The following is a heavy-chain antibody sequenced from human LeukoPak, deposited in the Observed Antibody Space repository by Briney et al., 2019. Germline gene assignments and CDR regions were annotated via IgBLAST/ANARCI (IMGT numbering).Heavy chain of an antibody. CDR3: AKGIGSSTRTEFDY. V-gene: IGHV3-7*03. CDR2: IKQDGSEK. J-gene: IGHJ4*02. CDR1: GFTFSSYA. D-gene: IGHD2-2*01. Sequence: PGGSLRLSCAASGFTFSSYAMSWVRQAPGKGLEWVANIKQDGSEKFYEDSVKGRFTISRDSAKNSLYLQMNSLRAEDTAVYYCAKGIGSSTRTEFDYWGQGTLVTVSS.